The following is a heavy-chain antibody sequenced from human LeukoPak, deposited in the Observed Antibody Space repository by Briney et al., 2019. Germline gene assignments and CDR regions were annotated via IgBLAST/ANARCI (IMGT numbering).Heavy chain of an antibody. CDR2: LRHDGSNK. J-gene: IGHJ4*02. Sequence: GGSLRLSCAASGFTFSSYGMHWVRQAPGRGLEWVAFLRHDGSNKYYADSAKGRFTIFRDNAKNSLYLQMNSLRTEDTALYYCATLATPSGSPSFDYWGQGTLVTVSS. CDR3: ATLATPSGSPSFDY. V-gene: IGHV3-30*02. D-gene: IGHD1-26*01. CDR1: GFTFSSYG.